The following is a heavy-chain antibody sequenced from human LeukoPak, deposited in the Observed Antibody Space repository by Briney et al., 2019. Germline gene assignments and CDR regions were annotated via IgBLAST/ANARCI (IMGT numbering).Heavy chain of an antibody. D-gene: IGHD5-18*01. Sequence: WASVKVSCKASGYTFTSYGFNWVRQAPGQGLEWMGWISAYSGNTNYAQKLQGRVTMTTDTSTGIAYMELRSLRSDDTAVYYCTRGYLSYSYGSYFDYWGQGTLVTVSS. J-gene: IGHJ4*02. V-gene: IGHV1-18*01. CDR1: GYTFTSYG. CDR3: TRGYLSYSYGSYFDY. CDR2: ISAYSGNT.